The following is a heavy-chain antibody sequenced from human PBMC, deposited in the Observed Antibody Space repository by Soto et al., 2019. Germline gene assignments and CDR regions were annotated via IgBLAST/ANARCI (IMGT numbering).Heavy chain of an antibody. Sequence: GESLKISCKGSGYSFTSYWIGWVRQMPGKGLEWMGIIYPGDSDTRYSPSFQGQVTISADKSISTAYLQWSSLKASDTAMYYCARYPIPWELPSYYGMDVWGQGTTVTVSS. V-gene: IGHV5-51*01. CDR3: ARYPIPWELPSYYGMDV. D-gene: IGHD1-26*01. J-gene: IGHJ6*02. CDR2: IYPGDSDT. CDR1: GYSFTSYW.